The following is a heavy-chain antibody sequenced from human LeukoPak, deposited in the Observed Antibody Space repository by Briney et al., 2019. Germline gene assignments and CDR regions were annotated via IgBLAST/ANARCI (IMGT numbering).Heavy chain of an antibody. CDR3: ARDGYSGSYPLAFNI. CDR2: IYYSGST. CDR1: GGSISSYY. J-gene: IGHJ3*02. Sequence: SETLSLTCTVPGGSISSYYWSWIRQPPGKGLEWIGYIYYSGSTNYNPSLKSRVTISVDTSKNQFSLKLSSVTAADTAVYYCARDGYSGSYPLAFNIWGQGTMVTVSS. D-gene: IGHD1-26*01. V-gene: IGHV4-59*01.